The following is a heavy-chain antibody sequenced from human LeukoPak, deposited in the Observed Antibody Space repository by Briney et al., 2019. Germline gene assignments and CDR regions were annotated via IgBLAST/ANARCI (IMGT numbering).Heavy chain of an antibody. J-gene: IGHJ3*01. CDR1: GLIFRNYG. V-gene: IGHV3-33*06. CDR2: IYYDGSNK. D-gene: IGHD2-15*01. CDR3: AKSNYYCSDSCQPDDAFDV. Sequence: GGSLRLSCAASGLIFRNYGMHWVRQAPGKGLEWVAIIYYDGSNKYYADSVKGRFTISKDNSKNTLYLQLNSLRAEDTAVYYCAKSNYYCSDSCQPDDAFDVWGQGTMVTVSS.